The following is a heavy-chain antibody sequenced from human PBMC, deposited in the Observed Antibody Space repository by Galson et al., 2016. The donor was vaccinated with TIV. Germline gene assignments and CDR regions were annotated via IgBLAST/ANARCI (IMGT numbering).Heavy chain of an antibody. V-gene: IGHV3-11*04. CDR3: ATSIVGENIYYYGMDV. D-gene: IGHD1-26*01. J-gene: IGHJ6*02. Sequence: SLRLSCAVSGFTFSDYYMNWIRQAPGKGLEWVSYISTGGSTTYYADFVKGRLTISRDNSKNILYLQMNSLRTEDTAVYYCATSIVGENIYYYGMDVWGQGTTVIVSS. CDR2: ISTGGSTT. CDR1: GFTFSDYY.